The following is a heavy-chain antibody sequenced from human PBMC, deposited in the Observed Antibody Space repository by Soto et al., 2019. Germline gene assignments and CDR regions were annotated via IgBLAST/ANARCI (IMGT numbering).Heavy chain of an antibody. CDR2: IIPIFGTA. Sequence: SVEVSCKASGGTFSSYAISWVRQAPGQGLEWMGGIIPIFGTANYAQKFQGRVTITADESTSTAYMELSSLRSEDTAVYYCARDTRNCISTSCYFPYGMDVWGQGTTVTVSS. CDR3: ARDTRNCISTSCYFPYGMDV. D-gene: IGHD2-2*01. J-gene: IGHJ6*02. V-gene: IGHV1-69*13. CDR1: GGTFSSYA.